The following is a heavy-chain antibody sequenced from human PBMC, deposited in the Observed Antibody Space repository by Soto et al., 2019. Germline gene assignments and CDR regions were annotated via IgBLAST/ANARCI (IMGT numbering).Heavy chain of an antibody. V-gene: IGHV3-23*01. CDR2: ISGSGSTI. Sequence: GGSLRLSCEASGFTFSHYVLSWVRQAPGRGLEWVSSISGSGSTIYLADSVRGRFAMSRDLSRNTVSLQMNSLRAEDTAIYYCAKVRASYLSASYFYYGLDVWGQGTTVTVSS. CDR3: AKVRASYLSASYFYYGLDV. J-gene: IGHJ6*02. CDR1: GFTFSHYV. D-gene: IGHD3-10*01.